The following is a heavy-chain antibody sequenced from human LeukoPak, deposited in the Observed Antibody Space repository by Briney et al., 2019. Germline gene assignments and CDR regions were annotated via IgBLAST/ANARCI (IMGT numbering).Heavy chain of an antibody. D-gene: IGHD6-19*01. CDR2: TTGSGGST. V-gene: IGHV3-23*01. Sequence: GGSLRLSCAASGFTFSNYDMSWARQAPGKGLEWVSATTGSGGSTSYADSVKGRFTISRDNSKNTLFLQMNSLRAEDTAVYYCAKSGSGWYYFDYWGQGTLVTVSS. CDR1: GFTFSNYD. J-gene: IGHJ4*02. CDR3: AKSGSGWYYFDY.